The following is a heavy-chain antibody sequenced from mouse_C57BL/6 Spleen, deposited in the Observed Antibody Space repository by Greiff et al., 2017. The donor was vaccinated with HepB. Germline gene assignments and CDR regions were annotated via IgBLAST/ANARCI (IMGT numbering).Heavy chain of an antibody. CDR2: IDPSDSYT. J-gene: IGHJ1*03. CDR1: GYTFTSYW. Sequence: QVQLQQSGAELVKPGASVKLSCKASGYTFTSYWMQWVKQRPGQGLEWIGEIDPSDSYTNYNQKFKGKATLTVDTSSSTAYMQLSSLTSEDSAVYYCARWATVVATEYFDVWGTGTTVTVSS. D-gene: IGHD1-1*01. CDR3: ARWATVVATEYFDV. V-gene: IGHV1-50*01.